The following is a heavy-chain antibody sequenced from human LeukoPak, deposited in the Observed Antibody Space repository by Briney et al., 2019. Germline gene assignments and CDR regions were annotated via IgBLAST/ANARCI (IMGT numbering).Heavy chain of an antibody. V-gene: IGHV3-23*01. J-gene: IGHJ5*02. CDR2: ISGSGGST. CDR3: AGDLDSSNSRWFDP. D-gene: IGHD4-11*01. Sequence: PGGSLRLSCAASGLTFRSYAMSWVRKAPGKGLEWVSAISGSGGSTYYADSVKGRFTISRDNSKNSLYLQMNSLRAEDTAVYYCAGDLDSSNSRWFDPWGQGTLVTVSS. CDR1: GLTFRSYA.